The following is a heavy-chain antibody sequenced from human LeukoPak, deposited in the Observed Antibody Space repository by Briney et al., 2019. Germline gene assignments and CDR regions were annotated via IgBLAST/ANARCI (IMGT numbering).Heavy chain of an antibody. CDR2: INHSGST. V-gene: IGHV4-34*01. CDR3: ARRRVKWDSSGYYLYYFDY. CDR1: GGSFSGYY. J-gene: IGHJ4*02. D-gene: IGHD3-22*01. Sequence: PSETLSLTCAVYGGSFSGYYWSWIRQPPGKGLEWIGEINHSGSTNYNPSLKSRVTISVDTSKNQFSLKLSSVTAADTAVYYCARRRVKWDSSGYYLYYFDYWGQGTLVTVSS.